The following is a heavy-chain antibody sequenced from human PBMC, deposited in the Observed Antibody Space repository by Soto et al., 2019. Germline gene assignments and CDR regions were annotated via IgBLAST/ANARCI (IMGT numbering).Heavy chain of an antibody. CDR3: AKDLSGNSLTFGY. CDR2: ISYDGRDK. J-gene: IGHJ4*02. Sequence: QVQLVESGGGVVQPGRSLRLSCAASGFTFSSYGMHWVRQAPGKGLEWVAVISYDGRDKYYADSVKGRFTISRDNSKNTLYLQMNSLRAEDTAVYYCAKDLSGNSLTFGYWGQGTLVTVSS. CDR1: GFTFSSYG. V-gene: IGHV3-30*18. D-gene: IGHD3-16*01.